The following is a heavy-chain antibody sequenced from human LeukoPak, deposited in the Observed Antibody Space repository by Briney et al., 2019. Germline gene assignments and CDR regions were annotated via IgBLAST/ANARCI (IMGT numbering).Heavy chain of an antibody. CDR1: GGSISSSSYY. CDR2: IYYSGST. D-gene: IGHD6-19*01. V-gene: IGHV4-39*01. J-gene: IGHJ4*02. Sequence: SETLSLTCTVSGGSISSSSYYWGWIRQPPGKGLEWIGTIYYSGSTDYNPSLKSRVTISVDTSKNQFSLKLSSVTAADTAVYYCARGQWPDRFDYWGQGTLVTVSS. CDR3: ARGQWPDRFDY.